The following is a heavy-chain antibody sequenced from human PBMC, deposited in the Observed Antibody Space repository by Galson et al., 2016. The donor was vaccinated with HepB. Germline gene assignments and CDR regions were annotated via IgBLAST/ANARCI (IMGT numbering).Heavy chain of an antibody. Sequence: SLRLSCAASGFTFGSYAMAWVRQAPGKGLEWVSGISGSGGIPSYADSVKRRFTISRDNSKNTLYLQMNRLRVEDTAVYYCASHSRSSPITIFAVVISPFDPWGQGTLVTVSS. CDR1: GFTFGSYA. CDR3: ASHSRSSPITIFAVVISPFDP. J-gene: IGHJ5*02. V-gene: IGHV3-23*01. D-gene: IGHD3-3*01. CDR2: ISGSGGIP.